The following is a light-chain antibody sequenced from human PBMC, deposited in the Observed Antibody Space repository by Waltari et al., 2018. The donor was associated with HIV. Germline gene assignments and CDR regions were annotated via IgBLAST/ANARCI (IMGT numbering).Light chain of an antibody. CDR2: WAS. Sequence: DIVMTQSPDSLAVSLGERATINCKSSQSVVYSSNNKNYLAWYQQKPGQPPKLLIYWASTRESGVPDRFSGSGSGTDFALTISSLQAEDVAVYYCQEFYSNHLSFGPGTKVEIK. J-gene: IGKJ3*01. V-gene: IGKV4-1*01. CDR1: QSVVYSSNNKNY. CDR3: QEFYSNHLS.